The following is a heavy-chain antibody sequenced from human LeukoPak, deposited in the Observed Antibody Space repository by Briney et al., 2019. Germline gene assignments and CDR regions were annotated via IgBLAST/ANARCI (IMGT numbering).Heavy chain of an antibody. J-gene: IGHJ4*02. CDR3: TRVPYDSSGFGIFDY. CDR2: IFSGGAT. D-gene: IGHD3-22*01. Sequence: GGSLRLSCAASGFTVSANYMSWVRQAPGRGLEWVSVIFSGGATYYADSVKGRFTISRDNSKNTVYFQMNNLRVEDTAVYYCTRVPYDSSGFGIFDYWGQGTLVTVSS. CDR1: GFTVSANY. V-gene: IGHV3-66*01.